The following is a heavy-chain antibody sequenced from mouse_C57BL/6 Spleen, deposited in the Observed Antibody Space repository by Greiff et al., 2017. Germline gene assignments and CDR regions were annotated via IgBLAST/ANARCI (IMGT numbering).Heavy chain of an antibody. CDR1: GYAFSSSW. CDR3: ARGDWEDY. D-gene: IGHD4-1*01. V-gene: IGHV1-82*01. J-gene: IGHJ2*01. Sequence: VQLQQSGPELVKPGASVKISCKASGYAFSSSWMNWVKQRPGKGLEWIGRIYPGDGDTNYNGKFKGKATLTADKSSSTAYMQLSSLTSEDSAVYFCARGDWEDYWGQGTTLTVSS. CDR2: IYPGDGDT.